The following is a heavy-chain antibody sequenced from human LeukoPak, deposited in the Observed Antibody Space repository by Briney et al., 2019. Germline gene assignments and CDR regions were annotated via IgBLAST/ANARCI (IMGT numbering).Heavy chain of an antibody. Sequence: PSETLSLTCTVSGGSISSSSYYWDWSRQPPGKGLEWIGAIYYSVNTNYNPSLTSRVSISVCTSKKQFSLTLRSVTAADTAVYYCASHRIRAALASAFDYWGQGTLVTVSS. V-gene: IGHV4-39*01. CDR3: ASHRIRAALASAFDY. J-gene: IGHJ4*02. D-gene: IGHD2-2*01. CDR1: GGSISSSSYY. CDR2: IYYSVNT.